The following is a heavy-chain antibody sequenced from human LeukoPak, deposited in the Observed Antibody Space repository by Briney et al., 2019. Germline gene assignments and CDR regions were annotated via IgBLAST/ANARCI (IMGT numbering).Heavy chain of an antibody. J-gene: IGHJ4*02. V-gene: IGHV3-30*02. CDR2: IRYDGSNK. D-gene: IGHD1-26*01. CDR1: GFTFSSYG. CDR3: AKKSYYYFDY. Sequence: GWSLRLSCAASGFTFSSYGMHWVRQAPGKGLEWVAFIRYDGSNKYYADSVKGRFTNSRDNSKTTLYLQMNSLRAEDTAVYYCAKKSYYYFDYWGQGTLVTVSS.